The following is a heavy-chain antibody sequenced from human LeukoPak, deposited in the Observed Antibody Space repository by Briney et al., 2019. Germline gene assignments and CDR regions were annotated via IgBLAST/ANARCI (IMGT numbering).Heavy chain of an antibody. CDR1: EFTFGNFW. V-gene: IGHV3-7*01. Sequence: GGSLRLSCAVSEFTFGNFWMSWVRQVPGKGLQWVANIKQDGSVQNYADSVKGRFTISRDNAKNSLYLQLNSLKAEDTAIYYCARGGFAGYDLHYWGQGTLVTVSS. CDR2: IKQDGSVQ. D-gene: IGHD5-12*01. J-gene: IGHJ4*02. CDR3: ARGGFAGYDLHY.